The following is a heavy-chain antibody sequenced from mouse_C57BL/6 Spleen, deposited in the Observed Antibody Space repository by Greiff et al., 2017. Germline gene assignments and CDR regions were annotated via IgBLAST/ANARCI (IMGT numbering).Heavy chain of an antibody. D-gene: IGHD2-5*01. V-gene: IGHV1-26*01. CDR3: ARGRSNPYYAMDY. J-gene: IGHJ4*01. CDR2: INPNNGGT. Sequence: VQLKQSGPELVKPGASVKISCKASGYTFTDYYMNWVKQSHGKSLEWIGDINPNNGGTSYNQKFKGKATLTVDKSSSTAYMELRSLTSEDSAVYYCARGRSNPYYAMDYWGQGTSVTVSS. CDR1: GYTFTDYY.